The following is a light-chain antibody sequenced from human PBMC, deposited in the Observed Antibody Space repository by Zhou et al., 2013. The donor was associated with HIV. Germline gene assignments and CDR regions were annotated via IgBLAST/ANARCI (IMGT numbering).Light chain of an antibody. V-gene: IGKV3-20*01. CDR3: QQYDTWPS. Sequence: EIVLTQSPGTLSLSPGERATLSCRGSQSVSSSYLAWYQQKRGQAPSLLIYDTSTRATGVPARFSGSGSGRDFTLTISGLQPEDFALYYCQQYDTWPSFGQGTKLQIK. CDR2: DTS. CDR1: QSVSSSY. J-gene: IGKJ2*01.